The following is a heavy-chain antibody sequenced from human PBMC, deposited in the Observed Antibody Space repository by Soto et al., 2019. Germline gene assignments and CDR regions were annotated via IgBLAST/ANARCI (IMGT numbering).Heavy chain of an antibody. CDR2: FIPLFGTP. CDR1: GDSFKKYV. D-gene: IGHD1-1*01. Sequence: ASVKVSCKASGDSFKKYVFSWVRQAPGQGLEWMGGFIPLFGTPNYAQEFQGRVTINRDASTSTPYMELSSLTSEDTAVYYCARDVAGAFDDWGQGTLVTVSS. J-gene: IGHJ4*02. CDR3: ARDVAGAFDD. V-gene: IGHV1-69*05.